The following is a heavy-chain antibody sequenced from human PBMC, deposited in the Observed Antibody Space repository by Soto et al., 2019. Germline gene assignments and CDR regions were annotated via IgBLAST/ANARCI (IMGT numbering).Heavy chain of an antibody. J-gene: IGHJ4*02. D-gene: IGHD3-22*01. CDR3: AMSNSNDLYYHFES. Sequence: PGGSLRLSCAASGFTSDDYAMHWVRQAPGKGLEWVSGINWNSDTIGYADSVKGRFTVSRDNAKGSLLLQMSSLRAEDTAVYLCAMSNSNDLYYHFESWGQGTPVTVSS. CDR1: GFTSDDYA. CDR2: INWNSDTI. V-gene: IGHV3-9*02.